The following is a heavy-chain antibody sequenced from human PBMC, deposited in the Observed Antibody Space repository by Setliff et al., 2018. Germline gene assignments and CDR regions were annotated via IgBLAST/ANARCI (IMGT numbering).Heavy chain of an antibody. CDR1: GASVRSGPYY. V-gene: IGHV4-61*01. Sequence: SETLSLTCTVSGASVRSGPYYWSWIRQPPGKGLEWIGFISYIGNTNYNPSLKSRVTISVETSKNQFSLKLSSVTAADTAVYYCARKGISALSGAFDMWGQGTMVTVSS. CDR3: ARKGISALSGAFDM. D-gene: IGHD1-26*01. CDR2: ISYIGNT. J-gene: IGHJ3*02.